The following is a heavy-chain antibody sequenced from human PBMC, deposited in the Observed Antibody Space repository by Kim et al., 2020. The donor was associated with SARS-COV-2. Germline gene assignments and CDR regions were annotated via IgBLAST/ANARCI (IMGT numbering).Heavy chain of an antibody. CDR1: GFTFSSYS. CDR2: ISSSSSYI. CDR3: ARPDYGANGAFDI. J-gene: IGHJ3*02. D-gene: IGHD3-16*01. Sequence: GGSLRLSCAASGFTFSSYSMNWVRQAPGKGLEWVSSISSSSSYIYYADSVKGRFTISRDNAKNSLYLQMNSLRAEDTAVYYCARPDYGANGAFDIWGQGTMVTVSS. V-gene: IGHV3-21*01.